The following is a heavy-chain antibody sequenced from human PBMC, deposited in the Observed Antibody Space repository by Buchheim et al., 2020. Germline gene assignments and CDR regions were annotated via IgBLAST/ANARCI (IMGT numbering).Heavy chain of an antibody. Sequence: QVQLQQWGAGLLKPSETLSLTCAVYGGSFSGYYWSWIRQPPGKGLEWIGEINHSGSTNYNPSLKSRVTISVDTSKNQFSLKLSSVTAADTAVYYCARRQWLRLKAWYFDYWGQGTL. J-gene: IGHJ4*02. CDR1: GGSFSGYY. CDR2: INHSGST. D-gene: IGHD5-12*01. V-gene: IGHV4-34*01. CDR3: ARRQWLRLKAWYFDY.